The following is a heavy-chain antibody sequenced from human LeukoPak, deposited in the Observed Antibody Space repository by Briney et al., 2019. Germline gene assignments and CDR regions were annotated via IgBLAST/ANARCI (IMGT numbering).Heavy chain of an antibody. CDR2: ISWNSGSI. V-gene: IGHV3-9*01. D-gene: IGHD5-12*01. CDR1: GFTFDDYA. Sequence: GGSLRLSCAASGFTFDDYAMHWVRQAPGEGLEWVSGISWNSGSIGYADSVKGRFTISRDNAKNSLYLQMNSLRAEDTALYYCAKGRDIVATTSFDYWGQGTLVTVSS. J-gene: IGHJ4*02. CDR3: AKGRDIVATTSFDY.